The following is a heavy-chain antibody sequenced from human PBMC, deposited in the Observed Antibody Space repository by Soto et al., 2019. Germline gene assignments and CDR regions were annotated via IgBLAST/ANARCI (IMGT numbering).Heavy chain of an antibody. CDR1: VFSLRYCD. V-gene: IGHV3-13*05. CDR2: LGAADDP. D-gene: IGHD1-26*01. J-gene: IGHJ6*02. CDR3: ARAYLGRLPRRADYYYAMDV. Sequence: LXLSCAASVFSLRYCDMHWVRQPTCKGLEWVSGLGAADDPYYVASVKGRFSVSRDNAQNSLYLQMNNLRVDDTAVYFCARAYLGRLPRRADYYYAMDVWGRGTTVTVSS.